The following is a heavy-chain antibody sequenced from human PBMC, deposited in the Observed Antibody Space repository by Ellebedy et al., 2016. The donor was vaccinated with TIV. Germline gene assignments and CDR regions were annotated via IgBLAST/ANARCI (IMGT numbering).Heavy chain of an antibody. CDR3: ARYPGVAAHYFDY. D-gene: IGHD6-19*01. J-gene: IGHJ4*02. V-gene: IGHV4-59*01. Sequence: MPSETLSLTCTVSGGSISSYYWSWIRQPPGKGLEWVGYIYYSGSTNYNPSLKSRVTISVDTSKNQFSLKLSSVTAADTAVYYCARYPGVAAHYFDYWGQGTLFTVSS. CDR1: GGSISSYY. CDR2: IYYSGST.